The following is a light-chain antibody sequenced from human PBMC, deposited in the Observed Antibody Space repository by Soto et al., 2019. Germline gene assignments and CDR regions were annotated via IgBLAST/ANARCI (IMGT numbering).Light chain of an antibody. CDR2: AAS. J-gene: IGKJ4*01. V-gene: IGKV1-39*01. CDR3: QQSYRTPLT. Sequence: DIQMTQSPSSLSASVGDRVTITCRASQSISSYLNWYQQKPGKAPKLVIYAASSLQSGVPSRFSGSGYGTDGTITISSLQPEDGETYDGQQSYRTPLTFGGGTKVDIK. CDR1: QSISSY.